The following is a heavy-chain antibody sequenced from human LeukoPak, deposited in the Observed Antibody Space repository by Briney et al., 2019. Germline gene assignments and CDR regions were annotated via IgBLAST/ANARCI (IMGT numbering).Heavy chain of an antibody. CDR1: GFTFSSYG. CDR2: IWYDGSNK. D-gene: IGHD3-10*01. CDR3: AKDPYYYGSGSHDY. J-gene: IGHJ4*02. Sequence: PGGSLRLSXAASGFTFSSYGMHWVRQTPGKGLEWLAVIWYDGSNKYYADSVKGRFTISRDNSKNTLYLQMNSLRAEDTAVYYCAKDPYYYGSGSHDYWGQGTLVTVSS. V-gene: IGHV3-33*06.